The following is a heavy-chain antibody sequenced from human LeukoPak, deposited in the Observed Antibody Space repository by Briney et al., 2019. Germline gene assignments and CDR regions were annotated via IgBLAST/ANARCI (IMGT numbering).Heavy chain of an antibody. Sequence: PGGSLRLSCAASGFTFNNYGMHWVRQAPGKGLEWVAFISYDGSDKYNADSVQGRFTISRDNSKNTPYLQMNSLRAEDTAVYYCAKKRGDYGGANWFDPWGQGTLVTVSS. CDR3: AKKRGDYGGANWFDP. CDR1: GFTFNNYG. V-gene: IGHV3-30*18. CDR2: ISYDGSDK. J-gene: IGHJ5*02. D-gene: IGHD4-23*01.